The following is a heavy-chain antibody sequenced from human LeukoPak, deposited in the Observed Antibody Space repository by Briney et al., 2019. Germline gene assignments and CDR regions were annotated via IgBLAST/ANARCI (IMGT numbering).Heavy chain of an antibody. CDR1: GYSFTTYW. CDR2: IYPGDSDT. D-gene: IGHD2-2*01. V-gene: IGHV5-51*01. CDR3: ARRQGCSSTSCPPDY. Sequence: PGESLKISCRGSGYSFTTYWIGWVRQMPGKGLEWMGIIYPGDSDTRYSPSFQGQVTMSADKSINTAYLQWSSLKASDTAMYYCARRQGCSSTSCPPDYWGQGTLVTVSS. J-gene: IGHJ4*02.